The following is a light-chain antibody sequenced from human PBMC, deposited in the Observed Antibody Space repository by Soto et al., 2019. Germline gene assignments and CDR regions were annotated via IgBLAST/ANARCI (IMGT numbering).Light chain of an antibody. V-gene: IGKV3-15*01. CDR2: GAS. CDR1: QGVSSN. J-gene: IGKJ4*01. Sequence: EIVMTQSPGTLSASPGERATLSCRASQGVSSNLAWYQQKPGQAPRLLIYGASTRAAGIPARFSGSGSGTEFTLTISSLQSEDFGVYYCQQYNNWPPLTFGEGTKVEIK. CDR3: QQYNNWPPLT.